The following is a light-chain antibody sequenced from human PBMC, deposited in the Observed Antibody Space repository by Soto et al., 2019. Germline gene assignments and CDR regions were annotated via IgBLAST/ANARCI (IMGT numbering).Light chain of an antibody. J-gene: IGLJ1*01. Sequence: QSVLTQPASVSGSPGQSITISCTGTNSDVGGYNYVSWYQQHPGKAPKLLIYDVSSRPSGVSSRFSGSKSGNTASLTISWLQAEDEADYYCSSYTSSSTYVFGTGTKVTVL. CDR3: SSYTSSSTYV. V-gene: IGLV2-14*03. CDR1: NSDVGGYNY. CDR2: DVS.